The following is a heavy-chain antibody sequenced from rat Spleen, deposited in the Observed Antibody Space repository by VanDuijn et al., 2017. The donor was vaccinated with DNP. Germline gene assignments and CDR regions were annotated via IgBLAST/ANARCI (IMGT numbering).Heavy chain of an antibody. Sequence: EVQLVESGGGLVQPGRSLKLSCAASGFTFSDYNMAWVRQAPKKGLEWVATIIYDGSRTYYRDSVTGRFTISRDFAKSTLYLQMDSLRSEDSATYYCTTRGNYGGYDYWGQGVMVTVSS. CDR2: IIYDGSRT. D-gene: IGHD1-11*01. CDR3: TTRGNYGGYDY. V-gene: IGHV5S10*01. J-gene: IGHJ2*01. CDR1: GFTFSDYN.